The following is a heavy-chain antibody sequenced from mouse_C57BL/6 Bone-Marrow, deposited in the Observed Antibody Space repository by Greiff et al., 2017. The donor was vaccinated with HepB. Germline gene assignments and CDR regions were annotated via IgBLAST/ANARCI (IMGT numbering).Heavy chain of an antibody. J-gene: IGHJ3*01. CDR3: ARGGTAQALFAY. Sequence: QVQLKESGPELVKPGTSVKLSCKASGYTFTNYDINWMKQRPGQGLEWIGWIYPRDGTSKYNEKFKGKATLTADTSSSTTYMEFHSLTSEDSAVYFCARGGTAQALFAYWGQGTLVTVSA. D-gene: IGHD3-2*02. V-gene: IGHV1-85*01. CDR2: IYPRDGTS. CDR1: GYTFTNYD.